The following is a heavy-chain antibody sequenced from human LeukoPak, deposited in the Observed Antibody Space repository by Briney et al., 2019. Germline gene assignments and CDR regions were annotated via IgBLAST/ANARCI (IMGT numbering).Heavy chain of an antibody. J-gene: IGHJ4*02. V-gene: IGHV4-59*01. CDR3: ARVYQSAEYYFDY. D-gene: IGHD2-2*01. CDR1: GGSIHSYY. CDR2: IYYTGST. Sequence: SETLSLTCTVSGGSIHSYYWSWIRQPPGKGLEWIGHIYYTGSTEYHPSLKSRVTISLDTSKNQFSLKLTSVTAADTAVYYCARVYQSAEYYFDYWGQGNLVSVSS.